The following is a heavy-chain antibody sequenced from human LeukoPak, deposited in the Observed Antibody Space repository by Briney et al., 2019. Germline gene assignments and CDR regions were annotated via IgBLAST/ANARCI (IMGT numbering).Heavy chain of an antibody. J-gene: IGHJ4*02. CDR2: IRYDGSNK. CDR3: AKLNTAMVSPLDY. CDR1: GFTFSSYG. Sequence: GGSLRLSCAASGFTFSSYGMHWVRQAPGKGLEWVAFIRYDGSNKYYADSVKGRFTISRDNSKNTLYLQMNSLRAEDTAVYYCAKLNTAMVSPLDYWGQGTLVTVSS. D-gene: IGHD5-18*01. V-gene: IGHV3-30*02.